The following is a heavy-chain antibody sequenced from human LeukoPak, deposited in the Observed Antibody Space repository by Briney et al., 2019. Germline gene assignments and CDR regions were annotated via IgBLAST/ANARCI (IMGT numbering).Heavy chain of an antibody. CDR2: ISSSSSYT. J-gene: IGHJ4*02. Sequence: PGGSLRLSCAASGFTFSSYWMSWIRQAPGKGLEWVSYISSSSSYTNYADSVKGRFTISRDNSKNTLYLQMNSLRAEDTAVYYCAKRDASNWGQGTLVTVSS. V-gene: IGHV3-11*03. CDR1: GFTFSSYW. CDR3: AKRDASN.